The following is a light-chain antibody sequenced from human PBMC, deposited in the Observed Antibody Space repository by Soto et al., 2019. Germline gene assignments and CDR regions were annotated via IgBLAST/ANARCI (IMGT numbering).Light chain of an antibody. CDR2: EVS. Sequence: QSALTQPASVSGSPGQSITISCTGTSSDVGGYNYVSWYQQHPGKAPKLMIYEVSNRPSGVSNRFSGSKSGNTASLTISGLQDEDEADYYCCSYTSTSTWVFGGGTKVTVL. CDR1: SSDVGGYNY. CDR3: CSYTSTSTWV. J-gene: IGLJ3*02. V-gene: IGLV2-14*01.